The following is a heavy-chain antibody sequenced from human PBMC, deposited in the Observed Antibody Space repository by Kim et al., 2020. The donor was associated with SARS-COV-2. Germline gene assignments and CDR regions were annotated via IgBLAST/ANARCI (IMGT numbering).Heavy chain of an antibody. V-gene: IGHV3-23*01. D-gene: IGHD1-26*01. CDR3: AKAGTSGSYYSLDY. J-gene: IGHJ4*02. Sequence: AASVKGRFTISRDTSKNMLYLQMNPQRAEDTAVYYCAKAGTSGSYYSLDYWGQGTVVTVSS.